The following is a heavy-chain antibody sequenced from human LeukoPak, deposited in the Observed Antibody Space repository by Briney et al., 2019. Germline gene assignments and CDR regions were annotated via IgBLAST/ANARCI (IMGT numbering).Heavy chain of an antibody. CDR1: GYTFTNYG. D-gene: IGHD4-17*01. Sequence: ASVKVSCKASGYTFTNYGISWVRQAPGQGLEWMGWISAYNGNTDYAQKLQGRVTMTTDTSTSTAYMELRSLRSDDTAVYYCAKAPLFLWDYGDYADGGNWFDPWGQGTLVTVSS. CDR2: ISAYNGNT. CDR3: AKAPLFLWDYGDYADGGNWFDP. J-gene: IGHJ5*02. V-gene: IGHV1-18*01.